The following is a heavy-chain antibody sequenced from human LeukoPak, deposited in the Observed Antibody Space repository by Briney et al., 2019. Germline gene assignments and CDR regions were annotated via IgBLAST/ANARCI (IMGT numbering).Heavy chain of an antibody. J-gene: IGHJ4*02. CDR2: INHSGST. V-gene: IGHV4-34*01. D-gene: IGHD3-10*01. CDR1: GGSFSGYY. CDR3: ARVIGGSGSYYAYFDY. Sequence: PSETLSLTCAVYGGSFSGYYWSWIRQPPGKGLEWIGEINHSGSTNYNPSLKSRVTISVDTSKNQFSLKLSSVTAADTAVYYCARVIGGSGSYYAYFDYWGQGTLVTVSS.